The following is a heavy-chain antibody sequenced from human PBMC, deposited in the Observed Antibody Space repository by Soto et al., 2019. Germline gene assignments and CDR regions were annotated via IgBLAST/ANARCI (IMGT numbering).Heavy chain of an antibody. V-gene: IGHV3-30*18. J-gene: IGHJ6*02. Sequence: QVQLVESGGGVVQPGRSLRLSCVASGITLSSYGMHWVRQAPGKGLEWVAVISYDASNKYYADSVKGRFTISRDISRNTLFLQMDSLRAEDTAVYYCAKVGYSGYDIYYYTYGMDVWGQGTTVTVSS. D-gene: IGHD5-12*01. CDR3: AKVGYSGYDIYYYTYGMDV. CDR2: ISYDASNK. CDR1: GITLSSYG.